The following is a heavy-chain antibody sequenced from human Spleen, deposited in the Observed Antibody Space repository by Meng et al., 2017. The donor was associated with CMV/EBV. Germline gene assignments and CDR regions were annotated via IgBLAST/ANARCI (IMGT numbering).Heavy chain of an antibody. CDR3: ARDRDSRGYSYGYNWFDP. J-gene: IGHJ5*02. V-gene: IGHV1-69*04. D-gene: IGHD5-18*01. CDR2: IIPILGIA. Sequence: SVKVSCKASGGTFSSYTISWVRQAPGQGLEWMGRIIPILGIANYAQKFQGRVTITADKSTSTAYMELSSLRSEDTAVYYCARDRDSRGYSYGYNWFDPWGQGTWVTVSS. CDR1: GGTFSSYT.